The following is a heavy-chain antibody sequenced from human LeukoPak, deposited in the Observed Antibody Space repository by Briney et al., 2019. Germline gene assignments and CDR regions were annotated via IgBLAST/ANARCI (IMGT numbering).Heavy chain of an antibody. CDR2: IYYSGST. Sequence: SETLSLTCTVSGGSISSSSYYWGWIRQPPGKGLEWIGSIYYSGSTYYNPSLKSRVTMSVDTSKNQFSLKLSSVTAADTAVYYCARSPQTTMGAFYFDYWGQGTLVTVSS. CDR3: ARSPQTTMGAFYFDY. D-gene: IGHD1-1*01. CDR1: GGSISSSSYY. V-gene: IGHV4-39*01. J-gene: IGHJ4*02.